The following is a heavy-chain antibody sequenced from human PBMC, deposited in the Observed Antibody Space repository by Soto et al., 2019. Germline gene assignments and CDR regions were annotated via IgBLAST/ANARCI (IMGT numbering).Heavy chain of an antibody. D-gene: IGHD4-4*01. V-gene: IGHV3-53*01. CDR2: LYRGGYI. Sequence: VRQAPGRGLEWVSILYRGGYIRYRGSVLGRFTISRDTSKNTLYLQMNYLTVEDTATYYCARPEENSFPSGLGVWGEATTVSVSS. J-gene: IGHJ6*02. CDR3: ARPEENSFPSGLGV.